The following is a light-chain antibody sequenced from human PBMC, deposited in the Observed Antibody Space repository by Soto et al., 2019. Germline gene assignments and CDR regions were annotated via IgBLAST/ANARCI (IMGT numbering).Light chain of an antibody. Sequence: IQMTQSPSSVSASVGYRVTITGRASQGISSYLAWYQQKPGKAPKLLIYAASTLQSGVPSRFSGSGSGTDFTLTISCLQSEDFATYYCQQYYSYPPTFGQGTKVDIK. V-gene: IGKV1-8*01. CDR1: QGISSY. CDR2: AAS. J-gene: IGKJ1*01. CDR3: QQYYSYPPT.